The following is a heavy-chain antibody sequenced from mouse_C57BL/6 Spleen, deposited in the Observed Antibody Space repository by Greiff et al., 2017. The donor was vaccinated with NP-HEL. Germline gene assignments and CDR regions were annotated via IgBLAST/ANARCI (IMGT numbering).Heavy chain of an antibody. Sequence: VQLQQPGAELVRPGSSVKLSCKASGYTFTSYWMHWVKQRPIQGLEWIGNIDPSDSETHYNQKFKDKATLTVDKSSSTAYMQLSSLTSEDSAVYYCASGSNPYYFDYWGQGTTLTVSS. CDR2: IDPSDSET. J-gene: IGHJ2*01. V-gene: IGHV1-52*01. CDR1: GYTFTSYW. D-gene: IGHD2-5*01. CDR3: ASGSNPYYFDY.